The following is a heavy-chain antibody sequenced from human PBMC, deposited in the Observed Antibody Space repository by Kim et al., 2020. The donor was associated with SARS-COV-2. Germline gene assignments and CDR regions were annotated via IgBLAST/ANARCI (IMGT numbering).Heavy chain of an antibody. CDR3: AYCSSTSANYYYGMDV. D-gene: IGHD2-2*01. J-gene: IGHJ6*02. Sequence: SVKGRFTTSRDNAKNSLYLQMNSLRAEDTAVYYCAYCSSTSANYYYGMDVWGQGTTVTVSS. V-gene: IGHV3-11*04.